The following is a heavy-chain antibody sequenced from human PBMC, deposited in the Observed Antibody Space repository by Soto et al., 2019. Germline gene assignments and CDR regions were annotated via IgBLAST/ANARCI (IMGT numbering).Heavy chain of an antibody. V-gene: IGHV3-7*01. CDR1: GLSFSESW. CDR2: IKEDGSVR. J-gene: IGHJ4*02. D-gene: IGHD6-13*01. CDR3: ARDPAYSSFDH. Sequence: DVQLVESGGGLVQPGGSLRLSCAASGLSFSESWMSWVRQAPGKGLEFVANIKEDGSVRNYVDSVKGRFTISRDNAKNSVYLQMNSLIDEDTAVYYCARDPAYSSFDHWGQGTLVTVSS.